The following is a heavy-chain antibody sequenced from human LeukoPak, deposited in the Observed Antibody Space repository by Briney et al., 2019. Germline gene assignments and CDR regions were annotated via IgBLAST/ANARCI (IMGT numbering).Heavy chain of an antibody. V-gene: IGHV1-18*01. CDR1: GYTFTSYG. D-gene: IGHD3-9*01. Sequence: GASVKVSCKASGYTFTSYGISWVRQAPGQGLEWMGWISAYNGNTNYAQKLQGRVTMTTDTSTSTAYMELRSLRSDDTAVYYCARGADYDILTGYYKGAFDIWGQGTMVTVSS. CDR2: ISAYNGNT. CDR3: ARGADYDILTGYYKGAFDI. J-gene: IGHJ3*02.